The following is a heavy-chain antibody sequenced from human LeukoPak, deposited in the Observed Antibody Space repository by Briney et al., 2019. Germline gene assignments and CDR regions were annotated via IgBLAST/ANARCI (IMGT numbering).Heavy chain of an antibody. J-gene: IGHJ3*02. D-gene: IGHD3-22*01. CDR1: GGTFSSYV. CDR3: ARTTYYYDSSGYYRYAFDI. Sequence: SVKVSCKASGGTFSSYVISWVRQAPGQGLEWMGGIIPIFGTANYAQKFQGRVTTTADESTSTAYMELSSLRSEDTAVYYCARTTYYYDSSGYYRYAFDIWGQGTMVTVSS. V-gene: IGHV1-69*01. CDR2: IIPIFGTA.